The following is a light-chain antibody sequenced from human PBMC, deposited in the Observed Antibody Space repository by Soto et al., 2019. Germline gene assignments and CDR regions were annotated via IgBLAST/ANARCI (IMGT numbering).Light chain of an antibody. CDR3: SSYTSNSIVV. CDR1: SSDVGGYNY. Sequence: QSALTQPASVSGSPGQSITISCTGTSSDVGGYNYVSWYQQHPGKAPKLMIYDVSNRPSGVSNRFSGSKSGNTASLTISGLQAEDEADYYCSSYTSNSIVVFGGGTKVTVL. CDR2: DVS. J-gene: IGLJ2*01. V-gene: IGLV2-14*03.